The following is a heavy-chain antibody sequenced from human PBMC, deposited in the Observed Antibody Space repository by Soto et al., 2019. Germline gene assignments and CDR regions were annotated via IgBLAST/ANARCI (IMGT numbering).Heavy chain of an antibody. Sequence: GGSLRLSCAASGFTVSSNYMSWVRQAPGKGLEWVSVIYSGGSTYYADSVKGRFTISRDNSKNTLYLQMNSLRAEDTAVYYCAAHSSGWYHCYWGQGTLVTVSS. V-gene: IGHV3-53*01. CDR2: IYSGGST. CDR3: AAHSSGWYHCY. J-gene: IGHJ4*02. CDR1: GFTVSSNY. D-gene: IGHD6-19*01.